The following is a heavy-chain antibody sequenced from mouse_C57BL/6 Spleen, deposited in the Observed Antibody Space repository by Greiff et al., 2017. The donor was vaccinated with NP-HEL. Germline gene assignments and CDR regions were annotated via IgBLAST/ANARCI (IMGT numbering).Heavy chain of an antibody. Sequence: LQESGAELVKPGASVKISCKASGYAFSSYWMNWVKQRPGKGLEWIGQIYPGDGDTNYNGKFKGKATLTADKSSSTAYMQLSSLTSEDSAVYFCARPGGSNYWFAYWGQGTLVTVSA. J-gene: IGHJ3*01. CDR3: ARPGGSNYWFAY. D-gene: IGHD2-5*01. CDR1: GYAFSSYW. V-gene: IGHV1-80*01. CDR2: IYPGDGDT.